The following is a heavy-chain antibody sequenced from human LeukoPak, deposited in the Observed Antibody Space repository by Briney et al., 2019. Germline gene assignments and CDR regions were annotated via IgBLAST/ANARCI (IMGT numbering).Heavy chain of an antibody. CDR3: AKRYGSGWYFDL. D-gene: IGHD6-19*01. CDR1: GGSISSYY. Sequence: KASETLSLTCTVSGGSISSYYWNWIRQPPGKGLEWIGYIYYSGSTNYNPSHKSRVTISVDTSKNQFSLKLSSVTAADTAVYYCAKRYGSGWYFDLWGRGTLVTVSS. V-gene: IGHV4-59*08. J-gene: IGHJ2*01. CDR2: IYYSGST.